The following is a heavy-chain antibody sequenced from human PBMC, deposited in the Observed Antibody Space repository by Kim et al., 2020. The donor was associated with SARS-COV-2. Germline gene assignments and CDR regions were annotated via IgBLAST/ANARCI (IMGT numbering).Heavy chain of an antibody. CDR3: ASDHRYCRSTRCYVGPVGPYYFDY. Sequence: ASVKVSCKASGYTFTSYYMHWVRQAPGQGLEWMGIINPSGGSTSYAQKFQGRVTMTRDTSTSTAYMELSSLRSEDTAVYYCASDHRYCRSTRCYVGPVGPYYFDYLGQGTLVTVSS. V-gene: IGHV1-46*01. D-gene: IGHD2-2*01. CDR1: GYTFTSYY. J-gene: IGHJ4*02. CDR2: INPSGGST.